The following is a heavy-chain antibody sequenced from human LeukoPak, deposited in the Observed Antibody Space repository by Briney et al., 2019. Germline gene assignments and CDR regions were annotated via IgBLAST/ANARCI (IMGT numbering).Heavy chain of an antibody. CDR1: GFTFSSYS. CDR2: ISSSSSYI. V-gene: IGHV3-21*01. J-gene: IGHJ4*02. Sequence: GGSLRLSCAASGFTFSSYSMDWVRQAPGKGLEWVSSISSSSSYIYYADSVKGRFTISRDNAKNSLYLQMNSLRAEDTAVYYCARDSIYSSGWFNYFDYWGQGTLVIVSS. CDR3: ARDSIYSSGWFNYFDY. D-gene: IGHD6-19*01.